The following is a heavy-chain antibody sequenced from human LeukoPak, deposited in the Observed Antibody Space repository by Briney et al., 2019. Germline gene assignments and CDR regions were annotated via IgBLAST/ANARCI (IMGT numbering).Heavy chain of an antibody. J-gene: IGHJ4*02. V-gene: IGHV3-30*03. CDR2: ISYDGSNK. D-gene: IGHD5-12*01. Sequence: GGSLRLSCAASGYTFSSYGMHWVRKAPGKGLEWVAVISYDGSNKYYADSVKGRFTISRDNSKNTLYLQMNSLRAEDTAVYYCARSVRRGFNFDYWGQGTLVIVSS. CDR1: GYTFSSYG. CDR3: ARSVRRGFNFDY.